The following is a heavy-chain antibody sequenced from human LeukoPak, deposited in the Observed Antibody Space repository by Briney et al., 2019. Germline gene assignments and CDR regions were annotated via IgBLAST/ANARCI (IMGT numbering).Heavy chain of an antibody. CDR2: VYTSGST. J-gene: IGHJ4*01. CDR3: ARDPGDCSNGVCYLFDY. V-gene: IGHV4-4*07. Sequence: SETLSLTCSVSGGSISGYYWTWIRQPAGKGLEWIGRVYTSGSTHYNPSLKSRVTISVDTSKNQFSLKLSSMTAADTAVYYCARDPGDCSNGVCYLFDYWGHGTLVTVSS. D-gene: IGHD2-8*01. CDR1: GGSISGYY.